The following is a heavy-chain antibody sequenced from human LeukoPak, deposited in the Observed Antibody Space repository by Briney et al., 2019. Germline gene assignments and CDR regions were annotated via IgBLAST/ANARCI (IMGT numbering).Heavy chain of an antibody. V-gene: IGHV4-34*01. CDR1: GFTFSSYS. D-gene: IGHD4-23*01. CDR3: ARPRGKGYYYYYMDV. J-gene: IGHJ6*03. CDR2: INHSGST. Sequence: GSLRLSCAASGFTFSSYSMNWVRQPPGKGLEWIGEINHSGSTNYNPPLKSRVTISVDTSKNQFSLKLSSVTAADTAVYYCARPRGKGYYYYYMDVWGKGTTVTVSS.